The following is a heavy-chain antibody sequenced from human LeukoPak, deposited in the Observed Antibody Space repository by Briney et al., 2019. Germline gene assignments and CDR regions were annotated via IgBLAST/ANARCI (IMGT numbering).Heavy chain of an antibody. CDR2: INPNSGGT. J-gene: IGHJ6*03. D-gene: IGHD6-19*01. V-gene: IGHV1-2*02. Sequence: ASVKVSCKASGYTFTGYYMHWVRQAPGQGLEWMGWINPNSGGTNYAQKFQGRVTMTRDTSISTAYMELSRLRSDDTAVYYCARETSSAVAGLHYYYYMDVWGKGTTVTISS. CDR1: GYTFTGYY. CDR3: ARETSSAVAGLHYYYYMDV.